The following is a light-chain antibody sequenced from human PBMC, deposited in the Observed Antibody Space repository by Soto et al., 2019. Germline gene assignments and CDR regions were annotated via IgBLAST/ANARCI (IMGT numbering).Light chain of an antibody. Sequence: QSALTQPASVSGSPGQSITISCTGTSSDVGGYNYVSWYQQHPGKAPKLMSYEVDNRPSGVSNRVSGSRSGNTASLSISGLQSEDEADYYCSSYTATSTLVVFGGGTKLTVL. CDR1: SSDVGGYNY. CDR2: EVD. V-gene: IGLV2-14*01. J-gene: IGLJ2*01. CDR3: SSYTATSTLVV.